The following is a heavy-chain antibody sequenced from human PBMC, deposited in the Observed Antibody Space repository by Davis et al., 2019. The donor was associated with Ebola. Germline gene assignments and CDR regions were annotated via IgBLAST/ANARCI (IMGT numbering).Heavy chain of an antibody. J-gene: IGHJ6*03. CDR3: ARDPLSTVTTHYYMDV. CDR2: ISSSSSTI. V-gene: IGHV3-48*02. CDR1: GFTFSSYS. Sequence: PGGSLRLSCAASGFTFSSYSMNWVRQAPGKGLEWVSYISSSSSTIYYADPVKGRFTISRDNAKKSLYLQMNSLRDEDTAVYYCARDPLSTVTTHYYMDVWGKGTTVTVSS. D-gene: IGHD4-11*01.